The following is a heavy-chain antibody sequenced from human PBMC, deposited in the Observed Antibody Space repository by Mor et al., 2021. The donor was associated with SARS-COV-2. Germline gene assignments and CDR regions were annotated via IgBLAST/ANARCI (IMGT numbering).Heavy chain of an antibody. V-gene: IGHV3-30-3*01. CDR3: ASAPTVSGYDDYYYYGMDV. D-gene: IGHD5-12*01. CDR2: ISYDGSNK. J-gene: IGHJ6*02. Sequence: VAVISYDGSNKYYADSVKGRFTISRDNSKNTLYLQMNSLRAEDTAVYYCASAPTVSGYDDYYYYGMDVWGQGT.